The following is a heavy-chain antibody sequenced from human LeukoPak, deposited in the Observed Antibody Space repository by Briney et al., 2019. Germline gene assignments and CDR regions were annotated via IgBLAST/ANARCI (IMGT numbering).Heavy chain of an antibody. Sequence: GGSMRLSCAASGFTISNYGMHWVRQAPGKGLEWVAVISYDGKNKKYADSVKGRFTISRDNSTNTLYLQMISLRAEDTAIYYCAKDLNYYDVHLDYWGQGLLVTVSS. D-gene: IGHD3-22*01. CDR3: AKDLNYYDVHLDY. J-gene: IGHJ4*02. V-gene: IGHV3-30*18. CDR1: GFTISNYG. CDR2: ISYDGKNK.